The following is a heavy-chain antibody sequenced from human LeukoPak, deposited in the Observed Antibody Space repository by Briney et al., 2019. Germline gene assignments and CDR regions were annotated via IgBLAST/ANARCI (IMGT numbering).Heavy chain of an antibody. Sequence: PGGSLRLSCAASGFTFSSYSMNWVRQAPGKGLEWVSSISSSSYIYYADSVKGRFTISRDNAKNSLYLQMNSLRAEDTAVYYCARSSVPLAFDIWGQGTMVTVSS. CDR2: ISSSSYI. CDR1: GFTFSSYS. V-gene: IGHV3-21*01. J-gene: IGHJ3*02. CDR3: ARSSVPLAFDI. D-gene: IGHD3-22*01.